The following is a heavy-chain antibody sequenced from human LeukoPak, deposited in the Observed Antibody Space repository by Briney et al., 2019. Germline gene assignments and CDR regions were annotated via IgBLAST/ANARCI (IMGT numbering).Heavy chain of an antibody. CDR1: GFTFDDYA. CDR3: AGAHTPGIAAVEGPPGV. J-gene: IGHJ3*01. CDR2: ISWNSGSI. D-gene: IGHD6-13*01. V-gene: IGHV3-9*01. Sequence: GGSLRLSCAASGFTFDDYAMHWVRQAPGKGLEWVSGISWNSGSIGYADSVKGRFTISRDNAKNSLYLQMNSLRAEDTALYHCAGAHTPGIAAVEGPPGVWGQGTMVTVSS.